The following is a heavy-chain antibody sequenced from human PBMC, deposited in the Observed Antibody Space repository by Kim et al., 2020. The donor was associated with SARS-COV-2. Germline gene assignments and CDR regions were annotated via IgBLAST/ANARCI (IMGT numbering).Heavy chain of an antibody. V-gene: IGHV3-30*18. CDR3: AKDSGRGSSLSPNWFDP. CDR2: ISYDGSNK. Sequence: GGSLRLSCAASGFTFSSYGMHWVRQAPGKGLEWVAVISYDGSNKYYADSVKGRFTISRDNSKNTLYLQMNSLRAEDTAVYYCAKDSGRGSSLSPNWFDPWGQGTLVTVSS. CDR1: GFTFSSYG. J-gene: IGHJ5*02. D-gene: IGHD6-6*01.